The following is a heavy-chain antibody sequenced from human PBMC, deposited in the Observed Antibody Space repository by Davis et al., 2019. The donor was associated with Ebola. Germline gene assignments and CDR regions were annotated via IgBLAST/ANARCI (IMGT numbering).Heavy chain of an antibody. CDR3: ARVGDSSGWGY. D-gene: IGHD6-19*01. CDR2: MNPNSGNT. Sequence: AASVTVSCKASGYTFTSYDINWVRQATGQGLEWMGWMNPNSGNTGYAQKFQGRVTMTRSTSISTAYMELSSLRSEGTAVYYCARVGDSSGWGYWGQGTLVTVSS. J-gene: IGHJ4*02. CDR1: GYTFTSYD. V-gene: IGHV1-8*01.